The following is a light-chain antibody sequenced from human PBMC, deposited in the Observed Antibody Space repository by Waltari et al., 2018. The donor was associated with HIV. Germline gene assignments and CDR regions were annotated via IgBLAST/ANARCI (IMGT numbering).Light chain of an antibody. CDR2: EVS. J-gene: IGLJ3*02. Sequence: QSALTQPPSASGSPGQSVTISCTGTSSDVGGYNYVSWYQQHPGKDPKLMIYEVSKRPSGAPRRFSVSKSGSTGALTVSGLQAEDEAYKYSISYADSNNRWVFGGRTTLNVL. V-gene: IGLV2-8*01. CDR1: SSDVGGYNY. CDR3: ISYADSNNRWV.